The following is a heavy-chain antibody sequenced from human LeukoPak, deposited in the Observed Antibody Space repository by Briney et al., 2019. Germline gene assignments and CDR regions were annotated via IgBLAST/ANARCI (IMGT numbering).Heavy chain of an antibody. J-gene: IGHJ4*02. Sequence: GGSLRLSCTASGFTFGDYAMSWVRQAPGKGLEWVGFIRSKAYGGTTEYAASVKGRFTISRDDSKSIAYLQMNSLKTEDTAVYYCTRTVATRGVRYFDYWGQGILVTVSS. CDR2: IRSKAYGGTT. V-gene: IGHV3-49*04. CDR1: GFTFGDYA. D-gene: IGHD5-12*01. CDR3: TRTVATRGVRYFDY.